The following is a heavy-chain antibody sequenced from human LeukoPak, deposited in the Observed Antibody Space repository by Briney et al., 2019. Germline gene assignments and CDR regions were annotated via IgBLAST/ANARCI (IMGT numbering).Heavy chain of an antibody. CDR1: GFTFSSYG. CDR3: ASLPSGGDYSNYVLGKYYYYYGMDV. CDR2: ISYDGSNK. D-gene: IGHD4-11*01. Sequence: GRSLRLSCAASGFTFSSYGMHWVRQAPGKGLEWVAVISYDGSNKYYADSVKGRFTISRDNSKNTLYLQMNSLRAEDTAVYYCASLPSGGDYSNYVLGKYYYYYGMDVWGQGTTVTVSS. J-gene: IGHJ6*02. V-gene: IGHV3-30*03.